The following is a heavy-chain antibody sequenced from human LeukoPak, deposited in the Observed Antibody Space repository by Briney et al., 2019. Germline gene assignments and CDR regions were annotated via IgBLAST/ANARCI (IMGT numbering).Heavy chain of an antibody. CDR3: ARVVAGTKDFQH. Sequence: SETLSLTCTVSGGPISSPNHFWGRVRQPPGKGLEWIGSVYYGGTTYSNPSLKSRVTMSADTSKNQFSLTLSSVTAADTAVYYCARVVAGTKDFQHWGQGTLVTVSS. CDR1: GGPISSPNHF. J-gene: IGHJ1*01. V-gene: IGHV4-39*01. D-gene: IGHD6-19*01. CDR2: VYYGGTT.